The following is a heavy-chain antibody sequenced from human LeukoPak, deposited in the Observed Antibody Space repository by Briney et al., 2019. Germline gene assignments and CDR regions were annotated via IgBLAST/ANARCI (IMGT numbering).Heavy chain of an antibody. J-gene: IGHJ4*02. CDR3: AKDRIAAAGTFDY. CDR2: IRYDGSNK. D-gene: IGHD6-13*01. Sequence: GGSLRLSCAASGFTFSSYGMHWVRQAPGKGLEGVAFIRYDGSNKYYADSVKGRFTISRDNCKNTLYLQMNSLRAEDTAVYYCAKDRIAAAGTFDYWGQGTLVTVSS. CDR1: GFTFSSYG. V-gene: IGHV3-30*02.